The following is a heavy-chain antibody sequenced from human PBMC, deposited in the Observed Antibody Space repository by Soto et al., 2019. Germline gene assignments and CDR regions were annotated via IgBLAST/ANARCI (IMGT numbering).Heavy chain of an antibody. J-gene: IGHJ5*02. D-gene: IGHD4-17*01. Sequence: PVKGSCKASGYTFTSYGISWVRQTPGQGLEWMGWISAYNGNTNYAQKLQGRVTMTTDTSTSTAYMELRSLRSDDTAVYYCARDVGYGDGQGFDPWRQGTRVPLSS. V-gene: IGHV1-18*01. CDR2: ISAYNGNT. CDR1: GYTFTSYG. CDR3: ARDVGYGDGQGFDP.